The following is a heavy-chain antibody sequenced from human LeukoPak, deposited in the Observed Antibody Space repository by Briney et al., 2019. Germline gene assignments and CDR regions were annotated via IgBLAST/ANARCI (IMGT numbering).Heavy chain of an antibody. CDR1: GFTFSTFG. CDR3: AKVNNYDDY. V-gene: IGHV3-30*18. Sequence: GRSLRLSCAASGFTFSTFGIHWVRQAPGKGLEWVAAISPDGNNEHYIDSVKGRFTVSRDNSKNMIYLQMNSLRGEDSAVYYCAKVNNYDDYWGQGTLVTVSS. J-gene: IGHJ4*02. D-gene: IGHD1/OR15-1a*01. CDR2: ISPDGNNE.